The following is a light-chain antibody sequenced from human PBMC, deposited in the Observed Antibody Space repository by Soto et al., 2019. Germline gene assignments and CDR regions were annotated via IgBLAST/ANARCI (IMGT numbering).Light chain of an antibody. CDR3: QQYENLPT. CDR1: QNINNY. CDR2: DAS. V-gene: IGKV1-33*01. J-gene: IGKJ1*01. Sequence: DIQMTHSPSSVSASVVDRVTITCQASQNINNYLNWYQQKPGRAPKLLIYDASNLEAGVPSRFRGSGSGTDFTFTISRLQPEDIATYYCQQYENLPTFGQGTKVDNK.